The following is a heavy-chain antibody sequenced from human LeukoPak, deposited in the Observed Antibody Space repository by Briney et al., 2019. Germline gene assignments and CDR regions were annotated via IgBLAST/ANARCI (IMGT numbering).Heavy chain of an antibody. CDR2: INSDGSST. Sequence: PGQSLRLSCAASGFTFSSYWIRWVRQAPGKGLVWVSRINSDGSSTSYADSVKGRFTISRDNAKNTLYLQMNSLRAEDTAVYYCARDGPYDFWSGYSYYGMDVWGQGTTVTVSS. J-gene: IGHJ6*02. D-gene: IGHD3-3*01. CDR3: ARDGPYDFWSGYSYYGMDV. V-gene: IGHV3-74*01. CDR1: GFTFSSYW.